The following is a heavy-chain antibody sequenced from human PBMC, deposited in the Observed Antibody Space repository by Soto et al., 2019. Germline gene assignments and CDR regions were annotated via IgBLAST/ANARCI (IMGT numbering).Heavy chain of an antibody. D-gene: IGHD3-10*01. Sequence: EVQLLESGGGLVQPGGSLRLSCAASGFTFSSYAMSWVRQAPGKGLEWVSAISGSGGSTYYADSVKGRSTISRDNSKNTLYLQMNSLRAEDRAVYYCATGRGVNCYDGMDVWGQGTTVTVSS. CDR1: GFTFSSYA. J-gene: IGHJ6*02. CDR3: ATGRGVNCYDGMDV. CDR2: ISGSGGST. V-gene: IGHV3-23*01.